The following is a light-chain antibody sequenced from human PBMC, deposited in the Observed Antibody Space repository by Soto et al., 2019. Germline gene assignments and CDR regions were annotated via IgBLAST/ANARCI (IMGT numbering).Light chain of an antibody. CDR2: DVS. CDR3: SSYTSTSTPLV. Sequence: QSVLTQPASVSGSPGQSITISCTGTSSDVGGYNYVSWYQQHPGKAPKLIIYDVSNRPSGFSNRFSGSKSGNTASLTISGLQAEDEADYYCSSYTSTSTPLVFGTGTRSPS. V-gene: IGLV2-14*01. CDR1: SSDVGGYNY. J-gene: IGLJ1*01.